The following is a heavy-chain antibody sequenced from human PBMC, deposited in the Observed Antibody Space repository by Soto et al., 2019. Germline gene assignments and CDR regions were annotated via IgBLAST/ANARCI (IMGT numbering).Heavy chain of an antibody. CDR2: INHSGST. CDR3: ARRAFYYGMDV. Sequence: SENLSLTCAVYGGSFSCYYWSWIRQPPGKGLEWIGEINHSGSTNYNPSLKSRVTISVDTSKNQFSLKLSSVTAADTAVYYCARRAFYYGMDVWGQGTTVTVSS. J-gene: IGHJ6*02. CDR1: GGSFSCYY. V-gene: IGHV4-34*01.